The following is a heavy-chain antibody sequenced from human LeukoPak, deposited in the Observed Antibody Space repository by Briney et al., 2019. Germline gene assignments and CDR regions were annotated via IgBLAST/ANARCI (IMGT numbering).Heavy chain of an antibody. Sequence: PGGSLRLSCAASGFTFSSYWMSWVRQAPGKGLEWVANIKQDGSERYYVDSVKGRFTISRDNAKNSLYLQMNSLRAEDTAVYYCALGYCSGGSCYSTDYWGQGTLATVSS. CDR2: IKQDGSER. D-gene: IGHD2-15*01. CDR3: ALGYCSGGSCYSTDY. V-gene: IGHV3-7*01. CDR1: GFTFSSYW. J-gene: IGHJ4*02.